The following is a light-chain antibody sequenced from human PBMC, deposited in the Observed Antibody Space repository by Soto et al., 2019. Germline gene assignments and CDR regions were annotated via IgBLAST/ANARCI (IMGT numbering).Light chain of an antibody. Sequence: EIVLTQSPGTLSLSPGERASPSCRASQSVTSGYLAWYQQRPGQAPRLLIYGASTRATGVPDRFSGSGSGTDFTLTISRLEPEDFAVYYCQQYGSSPGTLGQGTKVDI. J-gene: IGKJ1*01. CDR3: QQYGSSPGT. CDR1: QSVTSGY. CDR2: GAS. V-gene: IGKV3-20*01.